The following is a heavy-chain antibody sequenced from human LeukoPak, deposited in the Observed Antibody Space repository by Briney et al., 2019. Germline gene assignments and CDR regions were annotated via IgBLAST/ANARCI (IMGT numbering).Heavy chain of an antibody. D-gene: IGHD3-22*01. CDR1: GYTFTNYG. J-gene: IGHJ4*02. Sequence: ASVKVSCKASGYTFTNYGISWVRRAPGQGLEYMGWISAYNGNTNYAQNLQGRVTMTTETSTSTAYMELRSLRSGDTAVYYCARHYYDSSAYPFDYWGQGTLVTVSS. CDR2: ISAYNGNT. CDR3: ARHYYDSSAYPFDY. V-gene: IGHV1-18*01.